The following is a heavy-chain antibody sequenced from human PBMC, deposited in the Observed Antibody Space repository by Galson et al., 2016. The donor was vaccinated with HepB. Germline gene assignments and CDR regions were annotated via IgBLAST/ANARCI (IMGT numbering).Heavy chain of an antibody. J-gene: IGHJ6*02. CDR1: GGTFSSYV. CDR3: ARVRTPPPYYSASGDFGMDV. D-gene: IGHD3-10*01. CDR2: LNPNSDNR. Sequence: SVKVSCKASGGTFSSYVITWVRQAPGQGLEWMGWLNPNSDNRGYAQKFQGRVTMTRNTSISTAYMEMSSLRSEDTAVDYCARVRTPPPYYSASGDFGMDVWGQGTTVTVSS. V-gene: IGHV1-8*02.